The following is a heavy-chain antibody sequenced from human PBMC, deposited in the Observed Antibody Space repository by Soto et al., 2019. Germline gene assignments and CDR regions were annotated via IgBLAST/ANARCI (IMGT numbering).Heavy chain of an antibody. V-gene: IGHV2-26*01. CDR2: IFSDNER. CDR3: ARMKVDSYQFYYAMDV. D-gene: IGHD3-9*01. CDR1: GFSLTTGKMG. Sequence: QVTLKESGPALVKPTETLTLTCTVSGFSLTTGKMGVSWIRQPPGKALEWLAHIFSDNERPYSTSLQGRLTISKDTSGSQVVLSMTNVDPVDTATYYCARMKVDSYQFYYAMDVWGQGTTVTVSS. J-gene: IGHJ6*02.